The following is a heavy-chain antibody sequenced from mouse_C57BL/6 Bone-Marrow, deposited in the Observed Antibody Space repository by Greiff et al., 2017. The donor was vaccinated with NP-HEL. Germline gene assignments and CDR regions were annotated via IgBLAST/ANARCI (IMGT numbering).Heavy chain of an antibody. V-gene: IGHV1-7*01. J-gene: IGHJ3*01. Sequence: QVQLKESGAELAKPGASVKLSCKASGYTFTSYWMPWVKQRPGQGLEWIGYINPSSGYTKYNQTFKDKATLTSDNSSSTAYMQLSSLTYDDSAVYYCARVSVCYDYAGFAYWGQGTLVTVSA. CDR2: INPSSGYT. CDR3: ARVSVCYDYAGFAY. D-gene: IGHD2-4*01. CDR1: GYTFTSYW.